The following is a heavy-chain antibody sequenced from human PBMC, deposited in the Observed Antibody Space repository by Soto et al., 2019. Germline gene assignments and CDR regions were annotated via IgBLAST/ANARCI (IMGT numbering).Heavy chain of an antibody. Sequence: SETLSLTCAVSGGSISSGGYSWSWIRQPPGKGLEWIGYIYHSGSTYYNPSLKSRVTISVDRSKNQFSLKLSSVTAADTAVYYCATNDDYGDYGAFDIWGQGTMVTVSS. J-gene: IGHJ3*02. CDR2: IYHSGST. V-gene: IGHV4-30-2*01. CDR1: GGSISSGGYS. D-gene: IGHD4-17*01. CDR3: ATNDDYGDYGAFDI.